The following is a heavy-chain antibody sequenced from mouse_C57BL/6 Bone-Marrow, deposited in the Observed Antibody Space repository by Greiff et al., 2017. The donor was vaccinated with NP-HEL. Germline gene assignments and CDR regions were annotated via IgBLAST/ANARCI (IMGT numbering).Heavy chain of an antibody. CDR3: ARGYDGSSRSLLYYFDY. Sequence: VQLQQPGAELARPGASVKLSCKASGYTFTSYGINWVKQRPGHGLEWIGELYPCGGYTYYNEKFKGKATLPADTSSRTAYMELRSLTSEDSAVYFCARGYDGSSRSLLYYFDYWGQGTTLTVSS. CDR1: GYTFTSYG. J-gene: IGHJ2*01. CDR2: LYPCGGYT. D-gene: IGHD1-1*01. V-gene: IGHV1-81*01.